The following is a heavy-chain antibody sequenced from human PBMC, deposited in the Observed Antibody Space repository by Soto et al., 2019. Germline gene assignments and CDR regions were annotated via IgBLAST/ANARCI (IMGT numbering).Heavy chain of an antibody. V-gene: IGHV4-39*01. CDR3: ARHGHHVLLWFGEPPQEGFDY. CDR2: IYYSGST. Sequence: QLQLQESGPGLVKPSETLSLTCTVSGGSISSSSYYWGWIRQPPGKGLEWIGSIYYSGSTYYNPSLKSRVTISVDTSKNQFSLKLSSVTAADTAVYYCARHGHHVLLWFGEPPQEGFDYWGQGTLVTVSS. J-gene: IGHJ4*02. CDR1: GGSISSSSYY. D-gene: IGHD3-10*01.